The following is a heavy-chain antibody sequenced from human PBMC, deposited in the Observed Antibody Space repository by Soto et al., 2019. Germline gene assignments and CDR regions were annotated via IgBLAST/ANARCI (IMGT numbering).Heavy chain of an antibody. D-gene: IGHD6-19*01. J-gene: IGHJ3*02. V-gene: IGHV3-23*01. Sequence: GGSLRLSCAASGFTFSSYAMSWVRQAPGKGLEWVSAISGSGGSTYYADSVKGRFTISRDNSKNTLYLQMNSLRAEDTAVYYCAKDIGRVAVAWADNDAFDIWGQGTMVTVSS. CDR1: GFTFSSYA. CDR2: ISGSGGST. CDR3: AKDIGRVAVAWADNDAFDI.